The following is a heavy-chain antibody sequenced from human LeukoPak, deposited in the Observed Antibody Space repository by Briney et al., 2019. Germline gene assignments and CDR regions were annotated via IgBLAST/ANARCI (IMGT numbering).Heavy chain of an antibody. CDR1: GGSISSGSYY. CDR3: AGFPYYYDSPI. V-gene: IGHV4-39*01. J-gene: IGHJ3*02. D-gene: IGHD3-22*01. CDR2: IYYSGST. Sequence: SETLSLTCTVSGGSISSGSYYWGWIRQPPGKGLEWIGRIYYSGSTYYNPSLKSRVTISVDTSKNQFSLELTSVTAADTAVYYCAGFPYYYDSPIWGQGTMVTVSS.